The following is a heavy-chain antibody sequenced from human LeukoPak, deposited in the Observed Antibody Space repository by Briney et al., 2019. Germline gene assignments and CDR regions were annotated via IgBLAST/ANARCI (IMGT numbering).Heavy chain of an antibody. J-gene: IGHJ1*01. D-gene: IGHD2-15*01. Sequence: AGGSLRLSCAASGFTFSSYAMSWVRQAPGKGLEWVSAISGSGGSTYYADSVKGRFTISRDNSKNTLYLQMNSLRAEDTAVYYCAKDSGGCSGGSCYPRNFQHWGQGTLVTVSS. CDR1: GFTFSSYA. CDR2: ISGSGGST. V-gene: IGHV3-23*01. CDR3: AKDSGGCSGGSCYPRNFQH.